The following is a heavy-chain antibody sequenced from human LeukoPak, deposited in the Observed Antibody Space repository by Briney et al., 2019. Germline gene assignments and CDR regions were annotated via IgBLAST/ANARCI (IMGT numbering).Heavy chain of an antibody. CDR2: VYSSGVG. CDR3: AREEFLHEIDSSGYFVY. J-gene: IGHJ4*02. D-gene: IGHD3-22*01. V-gene: IGHV4-4*07. Sequence: SETLSLACTVSGGSITGYYWNWIRQPAGQGLEWLGRVYSSGVGNYNPSLTSRVTMSVDTSKNQFSLKLTSLTAADTAVYYCAREEFLHEIDSSGYFVYWGQGTLVTVSS. CDR1: GGSITGYY.